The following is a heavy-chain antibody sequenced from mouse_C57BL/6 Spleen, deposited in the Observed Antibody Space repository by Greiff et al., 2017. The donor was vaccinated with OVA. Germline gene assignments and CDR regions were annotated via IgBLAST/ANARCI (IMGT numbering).Heavy chain of an antibody. CDR1: GYTFTSYW. D-gene: IGHD2-2*01. CDR2: IYPSDSET. CDR3: ARGTMVTTSHFDV. Sequence: QVQLQQPGAELVRPGSSVKLSCKASGYTFTSYWMDWVKQRPGQGLEWIGNIYPSDSETHYNQKFKDMATLTVDKSSSTAYRQLSSLTSEDSAVYYCARGTMVTTSHFDVWGTGTTVTVSS. V-gene: IGHV1-61*01. J-gene: IGHJ1*03.